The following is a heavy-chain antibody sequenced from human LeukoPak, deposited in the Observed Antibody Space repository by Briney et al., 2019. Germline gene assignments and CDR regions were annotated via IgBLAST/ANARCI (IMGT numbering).Heavy chain of an antibody. D-gene: IGHD3-22*01. J-gene: IGHJ4*02. CDR3: ARVLAYYYDSSGLGSPDY. CDR2: VYHSGST. Sequence: SETLSLTCAVSGGSISTNNWWSWVRQPPGKGLEWIGEVYHSGSTNYNTSLKSRVSILVDKARNQFSLNLRSVTAADTAVYYCARVLAYYYDSSGLGSPDYWGQGTLVTVSS. V-gene: IGHV4-4*02. CDR1: GGSISTNNW.